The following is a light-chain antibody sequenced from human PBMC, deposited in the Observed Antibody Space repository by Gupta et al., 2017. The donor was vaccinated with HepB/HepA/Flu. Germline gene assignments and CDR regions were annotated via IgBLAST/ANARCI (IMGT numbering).Light chain of an antibody. CDR3: QVWASSRDQLV. CDR1: NIGSKS. CDR2: EES. V-gene: IGLV3-21*03. Sequence: SYVLTQPPSVSVAPGKTASISCGGNNIGSKSVHWYQQKPGQAPVLVVYEESDRPSGIAERFSGSNSGNTATLIITGVEAGDEADYYCQVWASSRDQLVFGGGTKLTVL. J-gene: IGLJ2*01.